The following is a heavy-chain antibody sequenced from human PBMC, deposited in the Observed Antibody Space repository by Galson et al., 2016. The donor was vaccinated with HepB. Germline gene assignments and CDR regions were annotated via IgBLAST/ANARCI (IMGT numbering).Heavy chain of an antibody. CDR2: ISNSGST. Sequence: SETLSLTCTVSGVSMTYYYWNWIRQPPGKGLEWIGYISNSGSTNYNPSLKSRVTISIDTSKNRFSLKLTSLTAVDTAVYYCARAGIGGAGRGTVNDKWGQGTLVTVSS. CDR3: ARAGIGGAGRGTVNDK. D-gene: IGHD3-10*01. J-gene: IGHJ4*01. V-gene: IGHV4-4*08. CDR1: GVSMTYYY.